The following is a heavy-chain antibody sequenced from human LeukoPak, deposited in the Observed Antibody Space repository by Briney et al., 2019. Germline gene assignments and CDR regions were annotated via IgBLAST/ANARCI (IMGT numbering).Heavy chain of an antibody. V-gene: IGHV3-11*04. Sequence: KPGGSLRLSCAASGFTFSEYYMSWVREAPGKGVEWVSYISGDGTTIHYTDSVRGRFTISRDNAKDSLFLQMNSLRAEDTAIYYCTREDFYYSSGYWGQGTLVTVSS. CDR3: TREDFYYSSGY. CDR1: GFTFSEYY. J-gene: IGHJ4*02. D-gene: IGHD3-10*01. CDR2: ISGDGTTI.